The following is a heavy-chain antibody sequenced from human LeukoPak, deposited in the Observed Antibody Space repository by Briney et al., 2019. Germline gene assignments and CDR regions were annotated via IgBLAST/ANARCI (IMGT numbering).Heavy chain of an antibody. J-gene: IGHJ4*02. CDR3: ARGSTYYDILTGYQERAYFDY. V-gene: IGHV1-2*06. Sequence: ASVKVSCKASGYTFTGYYMHWVRQAPGQGLEWMGRINPNSGGTNYEKKFQGRVTMTRDTSISTAYMELSRLRSDDTAVYYCARGSTYYDILTGYQERAYFDYWGQGTLVTVSS. CDR2: INPNSGGT. D-gene: IGHD3-9*01. CDR1: GYTFTGYY.